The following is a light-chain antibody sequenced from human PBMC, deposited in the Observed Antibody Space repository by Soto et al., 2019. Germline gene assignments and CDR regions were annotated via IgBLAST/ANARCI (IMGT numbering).Light chain of an antibody. J-gene: IGLJ1*01. CDR2: SDD. V-gene: IGLV1-47*02. Sequence: VLTQSPSASGTPGQRVTISFYGSSSNIGSYPVYWYQQLPGTAPKLLINSDDQRPSGVPDRFSASKSGTSASLAISGLRSEDEADYYCAAWDASLSGHVLGAGTKVT. CDR3: AAWDASLSGHV. CDR1: SSNIGSYP.